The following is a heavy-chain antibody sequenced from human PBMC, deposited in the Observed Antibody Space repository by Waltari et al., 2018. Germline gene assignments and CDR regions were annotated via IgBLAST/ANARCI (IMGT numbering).Heavy chain of an antibody. V-gene: IGHV4-31*03. J-gene: IGHJ3*02. Sequence: QVQLQESGPGLVKPSQTLSLTCTVSGGSISSGGYYWSWIRQHPGKGLEWIGYIYYSGSTYYNPSLKSRVTISVDTSKNQFSLKLSSVTAADTAVYYCARDKFRIGEPLGAFDIWGQGTMVTVSS. CDR2: IYYSGST. CDR1: GGSISSGGYY. D-gene: IGHD2-15*01. CDR3: ARDKFRIGEPLGAFDI.